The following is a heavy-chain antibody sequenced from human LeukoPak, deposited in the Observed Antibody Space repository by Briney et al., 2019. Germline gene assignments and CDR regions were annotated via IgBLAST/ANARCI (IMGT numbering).Heavy chain of an antibody. CDR3: ARGRSYDFWSGYYIGQLAYFDY. V-gene: IGHV4-34*01. D-gene: IGHD3-3*01. CDR1: GGSFSGYY. J-gene: IGHJ4*02. CDR2: INHSGST. Sequence: PSETLSLTCAVYGGSFSGYYWSWIRQPPGKGLEWIGEINHSGSTNYSPPLKSRVTISVDTSKNQFSLKLSSVTAADTAVYYCARGRSYDFWSGYYIGQLAYFDYWGQGTLVTVSS.